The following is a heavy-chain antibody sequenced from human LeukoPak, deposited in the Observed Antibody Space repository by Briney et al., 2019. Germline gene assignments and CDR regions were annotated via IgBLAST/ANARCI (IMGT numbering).Heavy chain of an antibody. V-gene: IGHV1-2*02. Sequence: ASVKVSCKASGYTFTGYYMHWVRQAPGQGLEWMGWINPNSGGTNYAQKFQGRVTMTRDTSISTAYMELSRLRSDDTAVYYCAREGGHRAARVRYFDYWGQGTLVTVSS. CDR1: GYTFTGYY. D-gene: IGHD6-6*01. CDR3: AREGGHRAARVRYFDY. CDR2: INPNSGGT. J-gene: IGHJ4*02.